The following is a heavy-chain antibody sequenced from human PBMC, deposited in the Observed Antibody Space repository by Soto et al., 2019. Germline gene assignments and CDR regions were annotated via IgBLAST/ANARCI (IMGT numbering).Heavy chain of an antibody. J-gene: IGHJ4*02. CDR1: GFSFTTTRMG. CDR2: IYWDGKS. CDR3: AHRDSTGTTTYFDS. D-gene: IGHD1-1*01. Sequence: QITLKEAGPTLVKPTETLTLTCTFSGFSFTTTRMGVGWTRQPPGKALEWLAIIYWDGKSRYNPLLRRRLTLTEDSSKNQVVLTMTNIEPKDTATYYCAHRDSTGTTTYFDSWGQVIPVTVAS. V-gene: IGHV2-5*02.